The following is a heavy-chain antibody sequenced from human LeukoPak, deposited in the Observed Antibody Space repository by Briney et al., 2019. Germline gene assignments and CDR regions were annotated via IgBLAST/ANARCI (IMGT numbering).Heavy chain of an antibody. CDR2: INTYNGDT. J-gene: IGHJ4*02. CDR1: GYTFTHYG. Sequence: GASVKVSCKASGYTFTHYGITWVRQAPGQGLAWMGWINTYNGDTKCAQKLQDKVTMTTDTSTSTAFMELRSLRSDDSAVYYCARGIRSPLFDYWGLGTLVTVSP. CDR3: ARGIRSPLFDY. D-gene: IGHD3-16*01. V-gene: IGHV1-18*01.